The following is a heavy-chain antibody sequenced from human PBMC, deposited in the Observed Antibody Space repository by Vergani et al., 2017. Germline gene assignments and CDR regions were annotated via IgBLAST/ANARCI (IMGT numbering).Heavy chain of an antibody. J-gene: IGHJ4*02. CDR1: GFIFNNAW. CDR2: IKSVSDGETR. D-gene: IGHD6-13*01. V-gene: IGHV3-15*01. CDR3: AKSKPSSSWPRGVDY. Sequence: EVQLVESGGGLVKPGGSLRLSCEASGFIFNNAWMSWVRQAPGKGLEYIGRIKSVSDGETRDYAAPVKGRFNISRDDSKNKVYLQMNSLKIEDTGVYYCAKSKPSSSWPRGVDYWGQGTLVTVSS.